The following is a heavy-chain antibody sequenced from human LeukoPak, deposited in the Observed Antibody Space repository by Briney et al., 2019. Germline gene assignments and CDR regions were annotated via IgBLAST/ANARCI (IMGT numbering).Heavy chain of an antibody. CDR3: ARDVGGSLDY. Sequence: GGSLRLSCAASGFTFSNYWMAWVRQAPGKGLEWVANIKYDEGQKHSADSLKGRFTISRDNTKKSLYLQMNSLRVEDTAAYYCARDVGGSLDYWGQGTLVTVSS. J-gene: IGHJ4*02. V-gene: IGHV3-7*01. D-gene: IGHD2-15*01. CDR1: GFTFSNYW. CDR2: IKYDEGQK.